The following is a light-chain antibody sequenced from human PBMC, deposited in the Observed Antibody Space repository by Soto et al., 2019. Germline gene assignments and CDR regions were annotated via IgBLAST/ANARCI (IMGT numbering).Light chain of an antibody. CDR1: QGVSDW. CDR2: GSS. CDR3: QQANSYPWT. Sequence: DVQMSQAPSSVSASVGDSVTITCRASQGVSDWVAWYQQKPGEAPKLLIYGSSSLLSGVPSRFSGTRSGTDFTLTISSLQPEDVETYYCQQANSYPWTFGQGTKVDIK. J-gene: IGKJ1*01. V-gene: IGKV1-12*01.